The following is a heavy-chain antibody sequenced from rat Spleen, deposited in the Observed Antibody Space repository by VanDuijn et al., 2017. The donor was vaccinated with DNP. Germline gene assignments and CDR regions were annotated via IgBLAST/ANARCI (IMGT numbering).Heavy chain of an antibody. CDR3: TWEGPYTWFAY. CDR1: GFTFSSAW. J-gene: IGHJ3*01. D-gene: IGHD1-11*01. Sequence: EVQLVETGGSLVQPGNSLKLTCVTSGFTFSSAWMHWVRQSPEKQLEWVAQIKVRSNNYATYYADSVKGRFTISRDDSKSSVYLQMNSLKEEDTAIYYCTWEGPYTWFAYWGQVTLVTVSS. CDR2: IKVRSNNYAT. V-gene: IGHV6-8*01.